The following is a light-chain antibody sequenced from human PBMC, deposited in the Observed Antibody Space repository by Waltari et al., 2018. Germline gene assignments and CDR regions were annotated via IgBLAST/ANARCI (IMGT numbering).Light chain of an antibody. CDR3: QQVNSYPLT. CDR2: AAS. V-gene: IGKV1-9*01. CDR1: QGISSY. Sequence: DIQLTQYQYSMSASEGASVTITCRASQGISSYLVWYQQKPGEAPKLLIHAASSLQSGVPSRFSGSGSGTEFTLTISSLQPEDFATYYCQQVNSYPLTFGGGTKVEIK. J-gene: IGKJ4*01.